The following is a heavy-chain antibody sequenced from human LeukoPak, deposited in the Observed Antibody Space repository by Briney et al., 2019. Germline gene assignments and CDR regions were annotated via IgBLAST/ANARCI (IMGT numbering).Heavy chain of an antibody. CDR2: INQDGGAK. Sequence: GGSLRLSCAASGFTSSTYWMSWVRQAPGKGLEWVANINQDGGAKYGVDSVKGRFTISRDNAKNSLYLQMNSLRGEDTAVYYCARAASGNYPGYFDYWGQGTLVTVSS. CDR1: GFTSSTYW. CDR3: ARAASGNYPGYFDY. V-gene: IGHV3-7*01. D-gene: IGHD1-26*01. J-gene: IGHJ4*02.